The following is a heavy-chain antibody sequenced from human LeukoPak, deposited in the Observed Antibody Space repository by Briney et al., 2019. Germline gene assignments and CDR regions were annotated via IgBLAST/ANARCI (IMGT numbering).Heavy chain of an antibody. CDR3: STRGTVVGYFDY. D-gene: IGHD4-23*01. CDR1: GGTFSSYA. J-gene: IGHJ4*02. CDR2: IIPIFGTA. Sequence: SVKVSCKASGGTFSSYAFSWVRQAPGQGLEWMGGIIPIFGTANYAQKFQGRVTITADESTSTAYMELSSLRSEDTAVYYCSTRGTVVGYFDYWGQGTLVTVSS. V-gene: IGHV1-69*01.